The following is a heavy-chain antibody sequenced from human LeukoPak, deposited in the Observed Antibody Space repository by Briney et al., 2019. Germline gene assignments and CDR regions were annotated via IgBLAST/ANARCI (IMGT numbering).Heavy chain of an antibody. J-gene: IGHJ5*02. Sequence: HPGGSLRLSCAASGFTVSSNYMSWVRQAPGKGLEWVSLRYSGGSTYYADSVKGRFTISRDNSKNTLYLQMNSLRAEDTAAYYCAREVFYDSSGYYSEPWGQGTLVTVSS. CDR2: RYSGGST. CDR1: GFTVSSNY. V-gene: IGHV3-53*01. CDR3: AREVFYDSSGYYSEP. D-gene: IGHD3-22*01.